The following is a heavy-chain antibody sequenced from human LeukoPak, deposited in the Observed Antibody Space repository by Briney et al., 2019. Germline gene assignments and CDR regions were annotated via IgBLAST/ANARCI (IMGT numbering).Heavy chain of an antibody. Sequence: SETLSLTCAVYGGSFSGYYWSWIRQPPGKGLEWIGEINHSGSTNYNPSLKSRVTISVDTSKNQFSLKLSSVTAADTAVYYCARHAPYYDSSGSDLDYWGQGTLVTVSS. J-gene: IGHJ4*02. CDR3: ARHAPYYDSSGSDLDY. V-gene: IGHV4-34*01. CDR2: INHSGST. CDR1: GGSFSGYY. D-gene: IGHD3-22*01.